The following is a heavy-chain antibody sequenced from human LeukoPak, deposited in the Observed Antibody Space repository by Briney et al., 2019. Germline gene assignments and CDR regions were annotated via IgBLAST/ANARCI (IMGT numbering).Heavy chain of an antibody. CDR3: ARDRIYYYDSSGSPYYYYGMDV. CDR2: TIPIFGTA. J-gene: IGHJ6*02. CDR1: GGTFSSYA. Sequence: ASVKVSCKASGGTFSSYAISWVRQAPGQGLEWMGGTIPIFGTANYAQKFLGRVTITADESTSTAYMELSSLRSEDTAVYYCARDRIYYYDSSGSPYYYYGMDVWGQGTTVTVSS. D-gene: IGHD3-22*01. V-gene: IGHV1-69*13.